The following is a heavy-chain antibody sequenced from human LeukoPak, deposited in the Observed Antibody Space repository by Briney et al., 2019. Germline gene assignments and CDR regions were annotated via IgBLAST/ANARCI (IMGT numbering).Heavy chain of an antibody. V-gene: IGHV3-30*18. CDR2: ISYDGSNK. CDR1: GFTFSSYG. Sequence: GGSLRLSCAASGFTFSSYGMHWVRQAPGKGLEWVAVISYDGSNKYYADSVKGRFPISRDNSKNTLYLQMNSLRAEDTAVYYCAKDFYREYDILTGYPTGWGQGTLVTVSS. CDR3: AKDFYREYDILTGYPTG. D-gene: IGHD3-9*01. J-gene: IGHJ4*02.